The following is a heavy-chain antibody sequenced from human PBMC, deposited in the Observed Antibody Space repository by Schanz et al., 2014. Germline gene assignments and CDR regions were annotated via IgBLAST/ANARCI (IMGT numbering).Heavy chain of an antibody. CDR3: ARAKRFGDMDV. D-gene: IGHD3-10*01. CDR2: ISAYNGHT. Sequence: QVQLVQSGDEVKKPGASVKVSCKTSGYTFSDYGIKWVRQAPGQGLEWMGWISAYNGHTDYAQKLQCRVSITAGTATSAAYMELRNLRADDAAVYYCARAKRFGDMDVWGQGTTVTVSS. CDR1: GYTFSDYG. V-gene: IGHV1-18*01. J-gene: IGHJ6*02.